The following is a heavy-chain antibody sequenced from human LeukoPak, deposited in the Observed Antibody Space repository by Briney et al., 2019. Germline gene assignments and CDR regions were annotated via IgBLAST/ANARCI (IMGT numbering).Heavy chain of an antibody. Sequence: GGSLRLSCAASGFTFSSYGMHWVRQAPGKGLEWVAVIWYDGSNKLYADSVKGRFIISRDNSKNTLYLQMNSLRADDTALHHCARDSGSYLQPTDFWGHGTLVTVSS. V-gene: IGHV3-33*01. CDR3: ARDSGSYLQPTDF. J-gene: IGHJ4*01. CDR1: GFTFSSYG. CDR2: IWYDGSNK. D-gene: IGHD1-26*01.